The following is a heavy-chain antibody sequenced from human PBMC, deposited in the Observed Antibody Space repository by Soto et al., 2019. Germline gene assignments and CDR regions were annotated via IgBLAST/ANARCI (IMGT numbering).Heavy chain of an antibody. CDR1: GGSISSYY. V-gene: IGHV4-59*01. Sequence: SETLSLTCTVSGGSISSYYWSWIRQPPGKGLEWIGYIYYSGSTNYNPSLKSRVTISVDTSKNQFSLKLSSVTAADTAVYYCARAGNSNYYYGMDVWGQGTTVTVSS. CDR3: ARAGNSNYYYGMDV. D-gene: IGHD4-4*01. CDR2: IYYSGST. J-gene: IGHJ6*02.